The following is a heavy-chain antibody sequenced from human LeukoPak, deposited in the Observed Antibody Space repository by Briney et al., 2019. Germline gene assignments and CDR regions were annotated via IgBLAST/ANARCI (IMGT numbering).Heavy chain of an antibody. CDR1: GFTVSSNY. CDR3: ASTDYGDYALHDAFDI. Sequence: PGGSLRLSCAASGFTVSSNYMSWVRQAPGKGLEWVSVIYSGGSTYYADSVKGRFTISRDNSKNTLYLQMNSLRAEDTAVYYCASTDYGDYALHDAFDIWGQGTMVTVSS. D-gene: IGHD4-17*01. J-gene: IGHJ3*02. V-gene: IGHV3-53*01. CDR2: IYSGGST.